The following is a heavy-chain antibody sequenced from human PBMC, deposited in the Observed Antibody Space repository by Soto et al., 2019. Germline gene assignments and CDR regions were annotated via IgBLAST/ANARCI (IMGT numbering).Heavy chain of an antibody. V-gene: IGHV3-21*01. Sequence: GGSLRLSCAASGFTFSSYSMNWVRQAPGKGLEWVSSISSSSSYIYYADSVKGRFTISRDNAKNSLYLQMNSLRAEDTAVYYCARDQLSSSWDYYYYYGMDVWGQGTTVTVSS. CDR1: GFTFSSYS. J-gene: IGHJ6*02. CDR3: ARDQLSSSWDYYYYYGMDV. CDR2: ISSSSSYI. D-gene: IGHD6-13*01.